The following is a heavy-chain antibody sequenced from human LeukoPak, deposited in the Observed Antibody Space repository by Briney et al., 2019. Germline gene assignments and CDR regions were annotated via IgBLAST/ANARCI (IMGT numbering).Heavy chain of an antibody. CDR2: IWYDGSNK. V-gene: IGHV3-33*06. CDR3: AKDRAFSTPSFQPTWYSSSWYYFDY. D-gene: IGHD6-13*01. J-gene: IGHJ4*02. CDR1: GFTFSSYG. Sequence: AGGSLRLPCAASGFTFSSYGMHWVRQAPGKGLEWVAVIWYDGSNKYYADSVKGRFTISRDNSKNTLYLQMNSLRAEDTAVYYCAKDRAFSTPSFQPTWYSSSWYYFDYWGQGTLVTVSS.